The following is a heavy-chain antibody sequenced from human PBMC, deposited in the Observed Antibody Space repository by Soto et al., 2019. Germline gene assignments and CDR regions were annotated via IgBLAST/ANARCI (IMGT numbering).Heavy chain of an antibody. CDR1: GGSISRGGYY. Sequence: SETLSLTCTVSGGSISRGGYYWSWIRQHPGKGLEWIGYIYYSGSTYYNPSLKSRVTISVDTSKNQFSLKLSSVTAADTAVYYCARGVATIINYFDYWGQGTLVTVSS. V-gene: IGHV4-31*03. J-gene: IGHJ4*02. D-gene: IGHD5-12*01. CDR2: IYYSGST. CDR3: ARGVATIINYFDY.